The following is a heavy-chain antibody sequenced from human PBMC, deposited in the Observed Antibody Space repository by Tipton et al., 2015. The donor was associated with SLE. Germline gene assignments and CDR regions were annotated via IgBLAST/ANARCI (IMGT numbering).Heavy chain of an antibody. CDR3: ARDLGYDAFDI. Sequence: TLSLTCTVSGGSISSYYWSWIRQPPGKGLEWIGFIYYSGNTNYNPSPKSRVTISVDTSKNQFSLKLSSVTAADMAVYYCARDLGYDAFDIWGQGTMVTVSS. CDR1: GGSISSYY. D-gene: IGHD3-16*01. CDR2: IYYSGNT. V-gene: IGHV4-59*12. J-gene: IGHJ3*02.